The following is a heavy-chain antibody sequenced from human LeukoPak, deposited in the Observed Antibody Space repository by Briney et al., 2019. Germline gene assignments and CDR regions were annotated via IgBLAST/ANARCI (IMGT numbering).Heavy chain of an antibody. CDR2: IYHSGST. D-gene: IGHD3-16*02. CDR1: GYSISSGYY. V-gene: IGHV4-38-2*02. CDR3: ARDSEGMITFGGVIGSFDY. Sequence: PSDTLSLTCTVSGYSISSGYYWGWIRQPPGKGLEWIGSIYHSGSTYYNPSLKSRVTISVDTSKNQFSLKLSSVTAADTAVYYCARDSEGMITFGGVIGSFDYWGQGTLVTVSS. J-gene: IGHJ4*02.